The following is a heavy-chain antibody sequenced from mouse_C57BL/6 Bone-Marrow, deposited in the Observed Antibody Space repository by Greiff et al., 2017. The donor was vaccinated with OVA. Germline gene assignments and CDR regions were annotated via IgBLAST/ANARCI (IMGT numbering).Heavy chain of an antibody. CDR3: ARYPYGNWAYFDY. CDR1: GFTFTDYY. Sequence: EVKVVESGGGLVQPGGSLSLSCAASGFTFTDYYMSWVRQPPGKALEWLGFIRNKANGYTTEYSASVKGRFTISRDNSQSILYLQMNALRAEDSATYYCARYPYGNWAYFDYWGQGTTLTVSS. D-gene: IGHD2-1*01. CDR2: IRNKANGYTT. V-gene: IGHV7-3*01. J-gene: IGHJ2*01.